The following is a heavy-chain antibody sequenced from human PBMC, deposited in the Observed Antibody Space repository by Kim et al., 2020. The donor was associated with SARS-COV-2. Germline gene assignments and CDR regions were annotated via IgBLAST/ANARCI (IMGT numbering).Heavy chain of an antibody. D-gene: IGHD3-3*01. CDR2: INHSGST. CDR1: GGSFSGYY. CDR3: ARAPQRITIFGVAPPYYS. J-gene: IGHJ6*01. Sequence: SETLSLTCAVYGGSFSGYYWSCIRQPPGKGLEWIGEINHSGSTNYNPSLKSRVTISVDTSKNQFSLKLSSVTAADTAVYYCARAPQRITIFGVAPPYYS. V-gene: IGHV4-34*01.